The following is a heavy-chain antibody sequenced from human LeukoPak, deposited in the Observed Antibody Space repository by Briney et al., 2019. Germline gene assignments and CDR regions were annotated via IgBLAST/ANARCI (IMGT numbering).Heavy chain of an antibody. J-gene: IGHJ4*02. D-gene: IGHD6-13*01. CDR2: INPNSGGT. CDR1: GYTFSDYY. Sequence: ASVKVSCKASGYTFSDYYIHWVRQAPGQGLEWMGWINPNSGGTDSAQKFQGRVTVTRETSTNTAYMELSTLTSDDTAMYYCAREFYRFSNTFDYGGQGTLVTVSS. V-gene: IGHV1-2*02. CDR3: AREFYRFSNTFDY.